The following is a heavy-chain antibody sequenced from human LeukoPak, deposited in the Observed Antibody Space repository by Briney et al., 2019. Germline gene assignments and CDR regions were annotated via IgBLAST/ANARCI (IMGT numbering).Heavy chain of an antibody. D-gene: IGHD4-17*01. V-gene: IGHV4-61*02. CDR2: IYTSGST. Sequence: KSSETLSLTCTVSGGSISSGSYYWSWIRQPAGKGLEWIGRIYTSGSTNYNPSLKSRVTISVDTSKNQFSLKLSSVTAADTAVYYCARSIHGVFYYYYMDVWGKGTTVTVSS. J-gene: IGHJ6*03. CDR1: GGSISSGSYY. CDR3: ARSIHGVFYYYYMDV.